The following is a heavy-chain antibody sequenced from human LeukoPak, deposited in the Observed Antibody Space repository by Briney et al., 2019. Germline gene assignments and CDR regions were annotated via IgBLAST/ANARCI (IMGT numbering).Heavy chain of an antibody. CDR2: TYFRSKWKT. J-gene: IGHJ5*02. CDR3: ARIVGGSPDP. Sequence: SQTLSLTCAISGDRVSSNSAAWNWIRQSPPRGPEWLGRTYFRSKWKTDYAVSVKSRITINPDTSNNQFSLQLKSVTPEDTAMYYCARIVGGSPDPWGQGTLVTVSS. V-gene: IGHV6-1*01. CDR1: GDRVSSNSAA. D-gene: IGHD2-15*01.